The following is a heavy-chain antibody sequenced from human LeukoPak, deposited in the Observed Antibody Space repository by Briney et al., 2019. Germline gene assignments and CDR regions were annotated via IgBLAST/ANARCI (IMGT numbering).Heavy chain of an antibody. V-gene: IGHV3-7*01. CDR2: IKQDGGEK. J-gene: IGHJ4*02. D-gene: IGHD3-3*01. Sequence: GGSLRLSCTASGFTISSNWMSWVRQAPGRGLEWVANIKQDGGEKYYVDSVKGRFTISRDNAKNSLYLQMNSLRAEDTAIYYCARGDFGVVTYFHYGGQGTLVTVSS. CDR3: ARGDFGVVTYFHY. CDR1: GFTISSNW.